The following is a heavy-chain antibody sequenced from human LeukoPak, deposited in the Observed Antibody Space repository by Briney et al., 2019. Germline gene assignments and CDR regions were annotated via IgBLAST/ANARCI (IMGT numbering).Heavy chain of an antibody. V-gene: IGHV7-4-1*02. D-gene: IGHD3-16*01. Sequence: ASVKVSCKASGYTFTSYAMNWVRQAPGQGLEWLGWINTNTGNPTYAQGFTGRFVFSLDTSVSTAYLQISSLKAEDTAVYYCARGTQVAGGVLYYYYGMDVWGQGTTVTVSS. CDR1: GYTFTSYA. CDR2: INTNTGNP. CDR3: ARGTQVAGGVLYYYYGMDV. J-gene: IGHJ6*02.